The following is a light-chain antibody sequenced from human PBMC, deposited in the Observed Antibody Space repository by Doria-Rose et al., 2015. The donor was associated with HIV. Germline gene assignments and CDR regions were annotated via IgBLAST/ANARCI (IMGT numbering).Light chain of an antibody. V-gene: IGKV1-13*02. CDR2: AVS. CDR3: QHFHSYPHGT. CDR1: QGTISS. J-gene: IGKJ5*01. Sequence: TQSPSSLSASVGDRVTITCRASQGTISSLAWYQHKPGRPPKLLIFAVSKLASGAPSQFTGSGSGTDFTLTINNLQPEDFATYYCQHFHSYPHGTFGQGTRLEI.